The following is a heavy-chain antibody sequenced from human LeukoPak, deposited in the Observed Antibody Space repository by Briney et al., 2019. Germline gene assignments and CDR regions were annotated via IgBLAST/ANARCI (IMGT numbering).Heavy chain of an antibody. CDR2: IYYSGST. J-gene: IGHJ5*02. CDR1: GGSVSSSSYY. V-gene: IGHV4-39*01. D-gene: IGHD6-6*01. CDR3: AASIAFWFDP. Sequence: PSETLSLTCTVSGGSVSSSSYYWGWIRQPPGKGLEWIGSIYYSGSTYYNPSLKSRVTISVDTSKNQFSLKLSSVTAADTAVYYCAASIAFWFDPWGQGTLVTVSS.